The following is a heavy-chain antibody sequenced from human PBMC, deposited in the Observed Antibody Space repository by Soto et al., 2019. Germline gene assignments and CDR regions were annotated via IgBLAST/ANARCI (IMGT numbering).Heavy chain of an antibody. Sequence: GSLRLSCAGSGVTFSDYYRSWIRQAPGKGLEWVSYISSSGSTIYYTDSVKGRFTISRDNAKNSLYLQMNSLRAEDTAVYYCARLDGNSYDSSGYYYYYYGMDVWGQGTTVTVSS. D-gene: IGHD3-22*01. CDR2: ISSSGSTI. J-gene: IGHJ6*02. CDR1: GVTFSDYY. V-gene: IGHV3-11*01. CDR3: ARLDGNSYDSSGYYYYYYGMDV.